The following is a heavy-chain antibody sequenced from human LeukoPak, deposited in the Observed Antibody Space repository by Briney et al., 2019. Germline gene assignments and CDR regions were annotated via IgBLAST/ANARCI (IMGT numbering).Heavy chain of an antibody. V-gene: IGHV1-8*01. CDR1: GYTFSDHD. D-gene: IGHD2-15*01. J-gene: IGHJ4*02. Sequence: ASVRVSCKASGYTFSDHDVNWVRQAPGQGLEWMGWMNPNTGNTGYAQNLQGRVTMTRTNSITTAYMELSSLTSGDTAVYYCARAGGYCGRISCPYYFDYWGQGSLVAVSS. CDR2: MNPNTGNT. CDR3: ARAGGYCGRISCPYYFDY.